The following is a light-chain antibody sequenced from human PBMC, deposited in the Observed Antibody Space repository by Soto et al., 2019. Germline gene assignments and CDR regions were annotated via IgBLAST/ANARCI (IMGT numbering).Light chain of an antibody. Sequence: ETVMTQFPATLSVSPGERATLSCRASQSVSTNLAWYRQIPGQAPRLLIYDASTRATGIPARFSGSGFGTEFTLTINSLQSEDFAVYYCQQCNDWPLTFGGGTKVDIK. V-gene: IGKV3-15*01. J-gene: IGKJ4*01. CDR3: QQCNDWPLT. CDR1: QSVSTN. CDR2: DAS.